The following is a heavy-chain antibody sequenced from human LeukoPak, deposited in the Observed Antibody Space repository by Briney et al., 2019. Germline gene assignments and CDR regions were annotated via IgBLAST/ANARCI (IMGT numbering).Heavy chain of an antibody. J-gene: IGHJ4*02. Sequence: SVKVSCKASGGTFSSYAISWVRQAPGQGLEWMGRIIPILGIANYAQKFQGRVTITADKSTSTAYMELSSLRSEDTAVYYCARDDYGDSIPCVYWGQGTLVTVSS. D-gene: IGHD4-17*01. V-gene: IGHV1-69*04. CDR3: ARDDYGDSIPCVY. CDR1: GGTFSSYA. CDR2: IIPILGIA.